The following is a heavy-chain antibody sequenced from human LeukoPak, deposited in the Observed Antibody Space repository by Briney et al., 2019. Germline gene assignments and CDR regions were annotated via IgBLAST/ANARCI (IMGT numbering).Heavy chain of an antibody. CDR2: ISQSGNS. V-gene: IGHV4-30-2*01. Sequence: PSETLSLTCKVSGDSISSSTCSWSWIRQPPGKGLEWIGYISQSGNSYFTPSLKSRATISVDRSKNHFSLTLISVTAADTAVYYCARDQVDYDIPDYFDYWGKGTLVAVSS. J-gene: IGHJ4*02. D-gene: IGHD3-22*01. CDR1: GDSISSSTCS. CDR3: ARDQVDYDIPDYFDY.